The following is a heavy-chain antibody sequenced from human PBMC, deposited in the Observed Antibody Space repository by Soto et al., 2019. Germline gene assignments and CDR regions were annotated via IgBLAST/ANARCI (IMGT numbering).Heavy chain of an antibody. CDR2: IIPIFGTA. Sequence: QVPLVQSGAEVKKPGSSVKVSCKASGGTFSSYAIRWVRQAPGQGLEWMGGIIPIFGTANYAQKFQGRVTITADESTSTVYIERSSLRNEDTSAYYWARTQGRYCSGGSCYPGGWFAPWGQGTLVTVSS. CDR1: GGTFSSYA. CDR3: ARTQGRYCSGGSCYPGGWFAP. V-gene: IGHV1-69*01. J-gene: IGHJ5*02. D-gene: IGHD2-15*01.